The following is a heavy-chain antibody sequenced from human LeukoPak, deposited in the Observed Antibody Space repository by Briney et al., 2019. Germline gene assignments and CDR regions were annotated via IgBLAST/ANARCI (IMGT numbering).Heavy chain of an antibody. V-gene: IGHV4-30-2*01. Sequence: SETLSLTCTVSGGSISSGGYSWSWLRQPPGTGLEWIGYNYHSGSTYYNPSLKSRVTISVDRSKNQFSLKLSSVTAADTAVYYCARNSHDILTGYPYGMDVWGKGTTVTVSS. CDR3: ARNSHDILTGYPYGMDV. J-gene: IGHJ6*04. D-gene: IGHD3-9*01. CDR2: NYHSGST. CDR1: GGSISSGGYS.